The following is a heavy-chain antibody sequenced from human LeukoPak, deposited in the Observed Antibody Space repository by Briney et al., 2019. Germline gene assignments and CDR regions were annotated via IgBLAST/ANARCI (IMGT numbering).Heavy chain of an antibody. CDR1: GGSISSGGYS. V-gene: IGHV4-30-2*01. CDR3: ARTWNPRVQRYYYYGMDV. J-gene: IGHJ6*02. D-gene: IGHD1-1*01. Sequence: SETLSLTCAVSGGSISSGGYSWSWIRQPPGKGLEWIGYIYHSGSTYYNPSLKSRVTISVDRSKNQFSLKLSSVTAADTAVYYCARTWNPRVQRYYYYGMDVWGQGTTVTVSS. CDR2: IYHSGST.